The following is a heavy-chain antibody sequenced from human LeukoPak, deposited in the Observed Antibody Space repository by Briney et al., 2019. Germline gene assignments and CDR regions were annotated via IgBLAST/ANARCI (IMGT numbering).Heavy chain of an antibody. CDR2: IIPIFGTA. CDR1: GYTLTGYY. CDR3: AASVSNFDY. V-gene: IGHV1-69*13. Sequence: SVKVSCKASGYTLTGYYMHWVRQAPGQGLEWMGGIIPIFGTANYAQKFQGRVTITADESTSTAYMELSSLRSEDTAVYYCAASVSNFDYWGQGTLVTVSS. J-gene: IGHJ4*02. D-gene: IGHD1-14*01.